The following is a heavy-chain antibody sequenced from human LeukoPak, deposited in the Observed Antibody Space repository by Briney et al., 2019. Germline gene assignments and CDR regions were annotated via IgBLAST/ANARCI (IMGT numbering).Heavy chain of an antibody. CDR2: IKSKTDGGTT. V-gene: IGHV3-15*01. D-gene: IGHD1-26*01. J-gene: IGHJ4*02. CDR3: TTDEWELDYYFDC. Sequence: GGSLRLSCAASGFTFSNAWMSWVRQAPGKGLEWVGRIKSKTDGGTTDYAAPVKGRFTISRDDSKNTLYLQMNSLKTEDTAVYYCTTDEWELDYYFDCWGQGTLVTVSS. CDR1: GFTFSNAW.